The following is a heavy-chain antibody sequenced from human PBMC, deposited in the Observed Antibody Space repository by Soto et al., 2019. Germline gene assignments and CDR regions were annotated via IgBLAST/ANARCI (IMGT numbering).Heavy chain of an antibody. CDR3: ARDRIGWGDGFDI. CDR1: GFTFSSYW. CDR2: INSDGSST. V-gene: IGHV3-74*01. Sequence: GGSLRLSCAASGFTFSSYWMHWVRQATGKGLVWVSRINSDGSSTSYADSVKGRFTISRDNAKNTLYLQMNRLRAEDTAVYDCARDRIGWGDGFDIWGQGTRVTVAS. D-gene: IGHD3-16*01. J-gene: IGHJ3*02.